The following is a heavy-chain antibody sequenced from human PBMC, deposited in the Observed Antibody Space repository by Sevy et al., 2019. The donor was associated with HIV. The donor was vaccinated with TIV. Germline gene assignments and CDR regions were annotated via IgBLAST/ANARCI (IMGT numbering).Heavy chain of an antibody. V-gene: IGHV3-73*01. D-gene: IGHD3-10*01. CDR3: TSLGFGEFNYYYGMDV. Sequence: GGSLRLSCAASGFTFSGSAMHWVRQASGKGLGWVGRIRSKANSYATAYAASVKGRFTISRDDSKNTAYLQMNSLKTEDTAVYYCTSLGFGEFNYYYGMDVWGQGTTVTVSS. CDR1: GFTFSGSA. J-gene: IGHJ6*02. CDR2: IRSKANSYAT.